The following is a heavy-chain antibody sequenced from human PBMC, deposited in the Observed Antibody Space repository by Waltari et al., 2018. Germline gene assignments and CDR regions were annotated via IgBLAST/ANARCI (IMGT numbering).Heavy chain of an antibody. V-gene: IGHV3-30*02. D-gene: IGHD2-21*01. CDR3: AIQCGGGCYQDY. CDR2: VRSDGSKA. Sequence: QVQLVESGGGVVQPGGSLRLSCAASGFTFSSYGMHWVRQAPGKGREWVAFVRSDGSKAYYADSVKGRFTISRDNSKNTLYLQMNSLRVEDTAVYYCAIQCGGGCYQDYWGQGTLVTVSS. CDR1: GFTFSSYG. J-gene: IGHJ4*02.